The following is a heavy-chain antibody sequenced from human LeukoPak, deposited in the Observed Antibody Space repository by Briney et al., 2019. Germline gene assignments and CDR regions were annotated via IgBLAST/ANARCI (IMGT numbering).Heavy chain of an antibody. Sequence: GGSLRLSCAASGFTFRSYEMNWVRQAPGKGLEWVSYISRSGTTIYYVDSVKGRFTISRGNAKNPLYMQMNSLRAEDTAVYYCARDPPPYSSGWHGSVWGQGTLVTVSS. CDR3: ARDPPPYSSGWHGSV. J-gene: IGHJ4*02. V-gene: IGHV3-48*03. CDR2: ISRSGTTI. D-gene: IGHD6-19*01. CDR1: GFTFRSYE.